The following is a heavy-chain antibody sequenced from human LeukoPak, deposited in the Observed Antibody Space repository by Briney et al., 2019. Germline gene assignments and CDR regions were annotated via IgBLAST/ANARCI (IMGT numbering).Heavy chain of an antibody. V-gene: IGHV3-30*04. CDR1: GFTFSSYA. Sequence: GGSLRLSCAASGFTFSSYAMHGVRQAPGKGLEWVAVISYDGSNKYYADSVKGRFTISRDNAKNSLYLQMNSLRAEDTAVYYCARDVNSGSWYYYYYGMDVWGQGTTVTVSS. J-gene: IGHJ6*02. CDR3: ARDVNSGSWYYYYYGMDV. CDR2: ISYDGSNK. D-gene: IGHD1-26*01.